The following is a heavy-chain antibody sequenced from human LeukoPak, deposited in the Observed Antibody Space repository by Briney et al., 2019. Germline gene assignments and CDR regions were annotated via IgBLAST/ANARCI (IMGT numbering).Heavy chain of an antibody. CDR1: GFTVSSNY. CDR2: IYSAGYT. V-gene: IGHV3-66*02. J-gene: IGHJ6*03. D-gene: IGHD3-3*01. Sequence: GGSLRLSCAASGFTVSSNYMSWVRQAPGKGLEWVSVIYSAGYTYYADSVKGRFTISRDNSKNRVYLQMNSLKTEDTAVYYCAREGSGYPYFYYMDVWGKGTTVTVS. CDR3: AREGSGYPYFYYMDV.